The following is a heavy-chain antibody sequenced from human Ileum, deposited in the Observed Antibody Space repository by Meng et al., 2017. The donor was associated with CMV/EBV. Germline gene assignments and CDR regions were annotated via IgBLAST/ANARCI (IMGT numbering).Heavy chain of an antibody. Sequence: AVYGASLSDYYWNWIRQPPGKGLKWIGEINHSESTNYKPSLKSRVTISLDTSKNQFSLKLRSVTAADTAFYYCARATRNYDSSGYVYWGQGTLVTVSS. D-gene: IGHD3-22*01. CDR3: ARATRNYDSSGYVY. J-gene: IGHJ4*02. V-gene: IGHV4-34*01. CDR2: INHSEST. CDR1: GASLSDYY.